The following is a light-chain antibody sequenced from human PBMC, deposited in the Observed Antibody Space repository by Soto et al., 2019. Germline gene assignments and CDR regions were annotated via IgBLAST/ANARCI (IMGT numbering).Light chain of an antibody. J-gene: IGKJ4*01. CDR3: QQYNNWPPVT. CDR1: QSVTSN. CDR2: GAS. V-gene: IGKV3-15*01. Sequence: EVVMTQSPATLSVSPGDRATLSCRATQSVTSNLAWYQQKPGQAPRRLIYGASTRATGIPARFSGSGSGTEFTLTISSLQSEDFAVYYCQQYNNWPPVTFGGGTKVEIK.